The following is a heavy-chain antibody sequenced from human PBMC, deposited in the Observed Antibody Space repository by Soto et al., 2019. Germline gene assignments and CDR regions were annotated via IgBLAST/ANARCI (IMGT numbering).Heavy chain of an antibody. J-gene: IGHJ4*02. CDR1: GYTFSDYG. D-gene: IGHD3-22*01. V-gene: IGHV1-18*01. CDR2: VSTYNTNT. CDR3: ARELNTDSSAYYSFAY. Sequence: ASVKVSCKTSGYTFSDYGLAWLRQAPGQRPEWMGWVSTYNTNTNYAQKFQGRVTMTTDTSTTTTSMELRSLRSDDTAVYYCARELNTDSSAYYSFAYWGQGTLVTVSS.